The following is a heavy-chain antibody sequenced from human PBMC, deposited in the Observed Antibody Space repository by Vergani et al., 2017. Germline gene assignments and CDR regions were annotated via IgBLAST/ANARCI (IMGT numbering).Heavy chain of an antibody. CDR2: VFHSGSA. D-gene: IGHD3-22*01. Sequence: QVQLQESGPGLVKPSETLSLTCSVSGYSISRGYYWGWIRQPPGKGLEWIATVFHSGSAYYNPSLRRRVTISVETSKNQFSLRLSSVTAADTAVYYCARVRRDDSSGYYYYYGMDVWGQGTTVTVSS. CDR1: GYSISRGYY. CDR3: ARVRRDDSSGYYYYYGMDV. V-gene: IGHV4-38-2*02. J-gene: IGHJ6*02.